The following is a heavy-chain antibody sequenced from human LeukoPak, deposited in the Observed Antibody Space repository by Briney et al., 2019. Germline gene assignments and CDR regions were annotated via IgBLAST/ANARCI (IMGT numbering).Heavy chain of an antibody. Sequence: PGGSLRLSCAASGFTFSSYSMNWVRQAPGKGLEWVSSITRSSYIYYADSVKGRFTVSRDNAKNSLYLQMNSLRAEDTAVYYCAGYASGRRDAFDIWGQGTMVTVSS. CDR1: GFTFSSYS. V-gene: IGHV3-21*01. D-gene: IGHD2-15*01. J-gene: IGHJ3*02. CDR2: ITRSSYI. CDR3: AGYASGRRDAFDI.